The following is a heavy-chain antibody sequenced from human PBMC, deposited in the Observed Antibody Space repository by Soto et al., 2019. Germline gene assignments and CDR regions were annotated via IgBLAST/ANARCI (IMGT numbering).Heavy chain of an antibody. D-gene: IGHD3-10*01. CDR3: ATGPYGSGNYPI. Sequence: AGGAPRLSLACSGFTFRNARVNRGRPAPGKGLEWVGRMKSKTDGGTTDYATPVKGRFTISRDDSKNTLYLQMNSLKTEDTAVYYCATGPYGSGNYPIWGQGTLVTVSS. V-gene: IGHV3-15*07. J-gene: IGHJ4*02. CDR2: MKSKTDGGTT. CDR1: GFTFRNAR.